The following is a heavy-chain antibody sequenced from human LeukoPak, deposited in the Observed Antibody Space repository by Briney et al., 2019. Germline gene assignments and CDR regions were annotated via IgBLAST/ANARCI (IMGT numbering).Heavy chain of an antibody. Sequence: GGSLRLSCAASGFTFSSYGMHWVRQAPGKGLEWVAVISYDGSNKYYADSVKGRFTISRDNSKNTLYLQMNSLRAEDTAVYYCAKVGTPGAYSSGDDSEDYWGQGTLVTVSS. V-gene: IGHV3-30*18. J-gene: IGHJ4*02. CDR2: ISYDGSNK. D-gene: IGHD6-19*01. CDR3: AKVGTPGAYSSGDDSEDY. CDR1: GFTFSSYG.